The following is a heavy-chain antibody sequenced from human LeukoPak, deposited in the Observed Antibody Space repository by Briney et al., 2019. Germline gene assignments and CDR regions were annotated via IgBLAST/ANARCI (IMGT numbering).Heavy chain of an antibody. CDR3: ARDSTYYYDSSGYYYRVDYFDY. CDR2: INPNSGGT. D-gene: IGHD3-22*01. V-gene: IGHV1-2*02. J-gene: IGHJ4*02. CDR1: GYTFTGYY. Sequence: ASVKVSCKASGYTFTGYYMHWVRQAPGQGLEWMGWINPNSGGTNYAQKFQGRVTMTRDTSISTAYMELGRLRSDDTAVYYCARDSTYYYDSSGYYYRVDYFDYWGQGTLVTVSS.